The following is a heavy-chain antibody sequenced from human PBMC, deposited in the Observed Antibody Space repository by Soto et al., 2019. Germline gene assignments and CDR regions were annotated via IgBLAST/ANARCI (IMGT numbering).Heavy chain of an antibody. CDR1: GGSISSSNW. CDR2: IYHSGST. J-gene: IGHJ5*02. D-gene: IGHD3-9*01. CDR3: ARQMRGPIPHFGWLSPVTS. Sequence: SETLSLTCAVSGGSISSSNWRSWVRQPPGKGLEWIGAIYHSGSTYYNPSLNSRVTMSLDASKNQFSLKLASMTAADAGVFFCARQMRGPIPHFGWLSPVTSWGQGILVTVSS. V-gene: IGHV4-4*02.